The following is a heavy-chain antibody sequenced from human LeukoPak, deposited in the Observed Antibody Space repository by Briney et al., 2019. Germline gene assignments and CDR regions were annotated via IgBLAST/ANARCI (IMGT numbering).Heavy chain of an antibody. CDR1: GASISSYY. CDR3: ARENWGSGHFLDC. CDR2: IAHIGST. V-gene: IGHV4-59*01. J-gene: IGHJ4*02. D-gene: IGHD7-27*01. Sequence: PSETLSLTCTVSGASISSYYWSWIRQPPGKGLEWAGHIAHIGSTNYNPSLNGRVTISRDTSKKQLSLKLSSVTAADTAVYFCARENWGSGHFLDCWGRGTLVTVFS.